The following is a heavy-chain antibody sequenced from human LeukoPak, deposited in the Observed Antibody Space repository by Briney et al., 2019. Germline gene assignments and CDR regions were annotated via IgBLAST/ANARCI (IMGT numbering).Heavy chain of an antibody. CDR2: IYCNSGHT. J-gene: IGHJ4*02. D-gene: IGHD3-22*01. Sequence: PSETLSLTCTVSGDSISSSVFYWTWIRQSPGKGLEWIGNIYCNSGHTSYNPSLQSRVTISRDTSNNQFSLKLSSVTAADTAVYYCARGGSSGYYMRDWGQGTLVTVSS. V-gene: IGHV4-39*07. CDR1: GDSISSSVFY. CDR3: ARGGSSGYYMRD.